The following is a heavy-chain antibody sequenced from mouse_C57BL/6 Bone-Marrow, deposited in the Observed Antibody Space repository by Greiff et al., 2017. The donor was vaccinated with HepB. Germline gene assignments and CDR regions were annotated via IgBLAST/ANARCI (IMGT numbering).Heavy chain of an antibody. CDR3: TRGWFDY. CDR1: GFNIKDDY. Sequence: EVQLQQSGAELVRPGASVKLSCTASGFNIKDDYMHWVKQRPEQGLEWIGWIDPENGDTEYASKFQGKATIKADTSSNTAYLQLSSLTSEDTAVYYCTRGWFDYWGQGTTLTVSS. CDR2: IDPENGDT. J-gene: IGHJ2*01. D-gene: IGHD3-3*01. V-gene: IGHV14-4*01.